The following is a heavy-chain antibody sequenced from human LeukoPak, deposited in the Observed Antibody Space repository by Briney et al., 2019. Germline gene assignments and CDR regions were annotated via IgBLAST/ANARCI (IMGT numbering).Heavy chain of an antibody. CDR1: GGSFSGYY. J-gene: IGHJ4*02. V-gene: IGHV4-34*01. D-gene: IGHD3-3*01. Sequence: SGTLTLTCAVYGGSFSGYYWSWIRQPPGKGLEWIGEINRSGSTNYNPSLKSRVTISVDTSKNQFSLKLSSVTAADTALYYCARSRPYYDFWSGYYTGHLDYWGQGTLVTVSS. CDR3: ARSRPYYDFWSGYYTGHLDY. CDR2: INRSGST.